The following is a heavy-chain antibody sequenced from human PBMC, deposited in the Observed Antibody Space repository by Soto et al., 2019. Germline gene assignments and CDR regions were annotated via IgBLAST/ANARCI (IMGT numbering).Heavy chain of an antibody. CDR3: ARGRGSSYYYYYYGMDV. CDR1: GGSVSSGSHY. V-gene: IGHV4-61*01. CDR2: IYYSGST. Sequence: PSETLSLTCTVSGGSVSSGSHYWSWIRQPPGKGLEWIGYIYYSGSTNYNPSLESRVTISVDTSKNQFFLKLSSVTAADTAVYYCARGRGSSYYYYYYGMDVWGQGTTVTVSS. D-gene: IGHD2-2*01. J-gene: IGHJ6*02.